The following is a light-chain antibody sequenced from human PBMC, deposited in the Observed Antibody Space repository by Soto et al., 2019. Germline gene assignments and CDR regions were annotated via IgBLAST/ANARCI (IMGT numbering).Light chain of an antibody. J-gene: IGKJ5*01. CDR2: GAS. CDR3: QQRYSWPLLT. V-gene: IGKV1-9*01. Sequence: IPLTQSPSSLSASVGDRVTITCRASQGVRSYLAWFQQRPGKAPKLLIFGASTLQNGVPARFSGGGFGTEFTLTISSLEPEDFAVYYCQQRYSWPLLTFGQGTRREIK. CDR1: QGVRSY.